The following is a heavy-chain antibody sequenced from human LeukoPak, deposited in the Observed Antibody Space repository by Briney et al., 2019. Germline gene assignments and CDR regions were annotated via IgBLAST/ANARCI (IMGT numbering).Heavy chain of an antibody. CDR3: ARHWVYDSRGYPGSRGRYYYYMDV. Sequence: PSETLSLTCTVSGGSISSYYWSWIRQPPGKGLEWIGYIYTSGSTNYNPSLKSRVTISVDTSKNQFSLKLSSVTAADTAVYYCARHWVYDSRGYPGSRGRYYYYMDVWGKGTTVTVSS. V-gene: IGHV4-4*09. J-gene: IGHJ6*03. D-gene: IGHD3-22*01. CDR1: GGSISSYY. CDR2: IYTSGST.